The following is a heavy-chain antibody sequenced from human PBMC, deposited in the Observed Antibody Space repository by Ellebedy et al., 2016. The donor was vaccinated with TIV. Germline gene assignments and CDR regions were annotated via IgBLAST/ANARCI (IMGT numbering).Heavy chain of an antibody. J-gene: IGHJ5*02. CDR3: ARDIHRDSSSWFDP. Sequence: GESLKISCAASGFTFNSYEMNWVRQAPGKGLEWISYISTSGSTIYYADSVKGRFTISRDNAKNSLYLQMNSLRAEDTAVYYCARDIHRDSSSWFDPWGQGTLVTVSS. V-gene: IGHV3-48*03. D-gene: IGHD6-13*01. CDR2: ISTSGSTI. CDR1: GFTFNSYE.